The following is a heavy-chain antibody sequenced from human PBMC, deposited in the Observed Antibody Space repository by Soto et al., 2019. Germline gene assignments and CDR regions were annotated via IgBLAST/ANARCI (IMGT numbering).Heavy chain of an antibody. D-gene: IGHD6-13*01. CDR1: GFSLSNAGLG. V-gene: IGHV2-26*04. CDR2: IFSNDEK. J-gene: IGHJ5*02. CDR3: ASTYSTSWYWFDP. Sequence: QVTVKESGPVLVKPTETLTLTGTVSGFSLSNAGLGVSWIRQPPGKALEWLAHIFSNDEKSYSTSLKSRLTISKDTSKSQVVLTMTNRDPVDTATYYCASTYSTSWYWFDPWVQGTLVTVSS.